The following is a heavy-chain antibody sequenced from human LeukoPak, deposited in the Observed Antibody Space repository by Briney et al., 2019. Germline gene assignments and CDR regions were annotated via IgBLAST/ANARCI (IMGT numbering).Heavy chain of an antibody. V-gene: IGHV4-38-2*02. J-gene: IGHJ6*03. D-gene: IGHD2-8*01. Sequence: PSETLSLTCTVSGYSISSGYYWGWIRQPPGQGLEWIWEINHSGSTNYNPSLKSRVTISVDTSKNQFSLKLSSVTAADTAVYYCARGRPMVYARYYYYYYMDVWGKGTTVTVSS. CDR1: GYSISSGYY. CDR2: INHSGST. CDR3: ARGRPMVYARYYYYYYMDV.